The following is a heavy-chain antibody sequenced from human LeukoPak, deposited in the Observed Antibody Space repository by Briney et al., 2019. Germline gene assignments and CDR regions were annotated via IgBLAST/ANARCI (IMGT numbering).Heavy chain of an antibody. CDR2: SYYRSKWYN. J-gene: IGHJ4*02. CDR1: GDSVSSYSVA. D-gene: IGHD6-13*01. V-gene: IGHV6-1*01. Sequence: PSQTLSLTCVISGDSVSSYSVAWSWLRQSPSRGLEWLGRSYYRSKWYNDYAVSVRSRVTIPPDTSKNQFSLQLNSVTPEDTAVYYCARAMGLAAAGHRAFDFWGEGTLVTVSS. CDR3: ARAMGLAAAGHRAFDF.